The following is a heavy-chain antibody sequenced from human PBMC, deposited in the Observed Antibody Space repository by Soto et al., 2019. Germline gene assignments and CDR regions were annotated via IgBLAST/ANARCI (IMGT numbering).Heavy chain of an antibody. CDR1: GYTFTSYD. Sequence: SVKVSCKASGYTFTSYDINWVRQATGQGLEWMGWMNPNSGNTGYAQKFQGRVTMTRNTSVSTAYMELNSLRSEDTAVYYCARVGGSGSSPDFDYWGQGTLVTVSS. CDR3: ARVGGSGSSPDFDY. CDR2: MNPNSGNT. V-gene: IGHV1-8*01. D-gene: IGHD3-10*01. J-gene: IGHJ4*02.